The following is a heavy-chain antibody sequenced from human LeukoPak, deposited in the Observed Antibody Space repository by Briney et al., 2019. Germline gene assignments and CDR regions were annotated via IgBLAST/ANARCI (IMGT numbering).Heavy chain of an antibody. J-gene: IGHJ4*02. V-gene: IGHV3-23*01. D-gene: IGHD5-12*01. CDR1: RVIFSNYA. Sequence: PGVSLRLSCAPSRVIFSNYAMICVRQSPGKGLECVSGISGSSGGTYYTDSVKGRFNISRDNSKNTLYLQMNSLRAEDTAVYYCARGPSGYHNTGGQGTLVTVSS. CDR3: ARGPSGYHNT. CDR2: ISGSSGGT.